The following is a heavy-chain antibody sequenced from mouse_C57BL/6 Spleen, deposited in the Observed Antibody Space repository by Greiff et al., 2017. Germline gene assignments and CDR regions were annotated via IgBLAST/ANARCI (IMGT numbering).Heavy chain of an antibody. CDR1: GYTFTRYW. J-gene: IGHJ3*01. Sequence: VQLQQPGAELVRPGSSVKLSCKASGYTFTRYWLDWVKQRPGQGLEWIGNIYPSDSETHYNQKFKDKATFTVDKSSSTAYMQLSSLTSEDSSVYYGARRWEEAWFAYWGQGTLVTVSA. D-gene: IGHD4-1*01. CDR3: ARRWEEAWFAY. V-gene: IGHV1-61*01. CDR2: IYPSDSET.